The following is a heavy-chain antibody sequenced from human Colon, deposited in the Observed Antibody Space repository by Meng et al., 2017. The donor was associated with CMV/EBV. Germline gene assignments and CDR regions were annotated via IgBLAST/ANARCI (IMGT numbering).Heavy chain of an antibody. J-gene: IGHJ6*02. Sequence: LSLTCAASGFTFSGYGMHWVRQAPGKGPEWVAFIRYDGSSKYYADSVKGRFTISRDNSNNTLYLQMNSLRAEDTAVYYCANLHGGILGVTKYYYGLDVWGQGTTVTVSS. CDR3: ANLHGGILGVTKYYYGLDV. D-gene: IGHD3-3*01. CDR1: GFTFSGYG. V-gene: IGHV3-30*02. CDR2: IRYDGSSK.